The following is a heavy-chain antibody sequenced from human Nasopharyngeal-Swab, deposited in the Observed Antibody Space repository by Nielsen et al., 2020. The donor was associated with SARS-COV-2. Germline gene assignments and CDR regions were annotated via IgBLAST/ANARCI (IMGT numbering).Heavy chain of an antibody. Sequence: GGSLRLSCAASGFTFSSYAMSWVRQAPGKGLEWVSAISGSGSSTYYADSVKGRFTISRDNSKNTLYLQMNSLRAEDTAVYYCAKDFVGQQTYYYYGMDVWGQGTTVTVSS. J-gene: IGHJ6*02. D-gene: IGHD6-13*01. CDR1: GFTFSSYA. V-gene: IGHV3-23*01. CDR3: AKDFVGQQTYYYYGMDV. CDR2: ISGSGSST.